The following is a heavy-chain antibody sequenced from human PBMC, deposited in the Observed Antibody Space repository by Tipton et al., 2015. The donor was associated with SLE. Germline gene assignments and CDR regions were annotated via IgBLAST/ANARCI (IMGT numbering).Heavy chain of an antibody. CDR1: GGSISSSSYY. Sequence: TLSLTCTVSGGSISSSSYYWGWIRQPPGKGLEWIGEINHSGSTYYNPSLKSRVTISVDTSKNQFSLKLSSVTAADTAVYYCARDEPGWIQLWPSWGQGTLVTVYS. V-gene: IGHV4-39*07. CDR2: INHSGST. D-gene: IGHD5-18*01. CDR3: ARDEPGWIQLWPS. J-gene: IGHJ4*02.